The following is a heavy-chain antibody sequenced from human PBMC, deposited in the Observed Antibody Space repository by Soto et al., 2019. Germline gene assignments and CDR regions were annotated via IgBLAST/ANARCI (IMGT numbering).Heavy chain of an antibody. V-gene: IGHV4-59*08. J-gene: IGHJ6*02. CDR2: IYYSGST. CDR1: GGSISSYY. CDR3: ARVARLRYCSSTSCYYYYGMDV. D-gene: IGHD2-2*01. Sequence: ASETRSLTCTVSGGSISSYYWSWIRQPPGKGLEWIGYIYYSGSTNYNPSLKSRVTISVDTSKNQFSLKLSSVTAADTAVYYCARVARLRYCSSTSCYYYYGMDVWGQGTTVT.